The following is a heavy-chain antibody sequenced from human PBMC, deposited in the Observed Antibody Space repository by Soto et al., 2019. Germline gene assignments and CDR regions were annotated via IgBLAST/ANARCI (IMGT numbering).Heavy chain of an antibody. D-gene: IGHD5-12*01. CDR1: GFTFSSYA. V-gene: IGHV3-23*01. CDR3: AKYPQGYGGYGIPYYYYGRDV. CDR2: ISGSGGDT. J-gene: IGHJ6*02. Sequence: EVQLLESGGGLVQPGGSLRLSCAASGFTFSSYAMSWVRQAPGKGLEWVSGISGSGGDTDYADSVKGRFSISRDNSKNTLYVQMNSLRAEDTAVYYCAKYPQGYGGYGIPYYYYGRDVWGQGTTVTVSS.